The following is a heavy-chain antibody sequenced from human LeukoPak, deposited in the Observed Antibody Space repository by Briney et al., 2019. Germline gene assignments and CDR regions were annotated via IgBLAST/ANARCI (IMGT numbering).Heavy chain of an antibody. D-gene: IGHD6-19*01. J-gene: IGHJ1*01. Sequence: SETLSLTCRVSGGSVGSNYGSCVRQPPGQGLEWIGYISYSGDTKYNPSLKSRLSMSVDTSKNQCALMLTSVTAADTAVYYCGRGSGWYPHWGQGTLVTVSS. V-gene: IGHV4-59*02. CDR2: ISYSGDT. CDR1: GGSVGSNY. CDR3: GRGSGWYPH.